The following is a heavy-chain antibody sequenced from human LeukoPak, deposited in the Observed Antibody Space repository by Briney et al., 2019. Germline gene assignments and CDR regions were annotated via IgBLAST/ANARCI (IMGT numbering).Heavy chain of an antibody. J-gene: IGHJ3*02. CDR2: ISGSGGST. Sequence: PGGSLRLSCAASGFTFSSYAMSWVRQAPGKGLEWVSAISGSGGSTYYADSVKGRFTISRDNSKNTLYLQVNSLRAEDTAVYYCAKGLEQWLVPAAFDIWGQGTMVTVSS. CDR3: AKGLEQWLVPAAFDI. CDR1: GFTFSSYA. V-gene: IGHV3-23*01. D-gene: IGHD6-19*01.